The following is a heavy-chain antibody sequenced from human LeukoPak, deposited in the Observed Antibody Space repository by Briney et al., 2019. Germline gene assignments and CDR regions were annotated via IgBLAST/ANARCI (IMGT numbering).Heavy chain of an antibody. D-gene: IGHD3-22*01. Sequence: SETLSLTCTVSGGSISSGGYYWRWIRQPPGKGLEWIGYIYHSGSTYYNPSLKSRVTISVDRSKNQFSLKLSSVTAADTAVYYCARDDDSSGYVDYWGQGTLVTVSS. CDR1: GGSISSGGYY. CDR2: IYHSGST. V-gene: IGHV4-30-2*01. CDR3: ARDDDSSGYVDY. J-gene: IGHJ4*02.